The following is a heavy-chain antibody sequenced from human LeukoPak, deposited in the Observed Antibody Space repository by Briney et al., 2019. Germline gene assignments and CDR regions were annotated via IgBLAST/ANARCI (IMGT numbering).Heavy chain of an antibody. CDR3: ARGGAYGSGSYLAD. V-gene: IGHV3-23*01. CDR1: GFTFSSYG. D-gene: IGHD3-10*01. CDR2: ISGSGGRT. Sequence: GGSLRLSCAASGFTFSSYGMSWVRQAPGKGLEWVSGISGSGGRTDYADSVKGRFTISRDYSKSTLYLQMNSLRDDDTAIYYCARGGAYGSGSYLADWGQGILVTVSS. J-gene: IGHJ4*02.